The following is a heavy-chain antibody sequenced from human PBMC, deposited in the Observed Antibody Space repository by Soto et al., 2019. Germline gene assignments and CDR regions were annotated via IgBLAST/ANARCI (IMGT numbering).Heavy chain of an antibody. V-gene: IGHV1-69*04. CDR3: ARDSSSFMGDYYYYYMDV. J-gene: IGHJ6*03. D-gene: IGHD6-6*01. CDR2: IIPILGIA. Sequence: SVKVSCKASGGTFSSYTISWVRQAPGQGLEWMGRIIPILGIANYAQKFQGRVTITADKSTSTAYMELSSLRSEDTAVYYCARDSSSFMGDYYYYYMDVWGKGTTVTVSS. CDR1: GGTFSSYT.